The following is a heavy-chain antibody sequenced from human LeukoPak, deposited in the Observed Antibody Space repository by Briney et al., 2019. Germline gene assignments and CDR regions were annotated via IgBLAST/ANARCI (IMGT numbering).Heavy chain of an antibody. Sequence: AASVKVSCKASGYTFTSYDINWVRQATGQGLEWMGWISAYNGNTNYAQKLQGRVTMTTDTSTSTAYMELRSLRSDDTAVYYCASSGMAVAGRKTVSWGQGTLVTVSS. D-gene: IGHD6-19*01. CDR2: ISAYNGNT. V-gene: IGHV1-18*01. CDR1: GYTFTSYD. J-gene: IGHJ4*02. CDR3: ASSGMAVAGRKTVS.